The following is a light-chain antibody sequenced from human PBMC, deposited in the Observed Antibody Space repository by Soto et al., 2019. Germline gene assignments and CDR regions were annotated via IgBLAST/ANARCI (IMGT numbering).Light chain of an antibody. J-gene: IGKJ1*01. Sequence: SQSVNINLAWSQHKXGQAPRLVIYVASXRANGTPARFSGSGSGTEFTLNISSLQSEDFAVYYCQQYNKWPRTCGQGTKVEIK. CDR2: VAS. V-gene: IGKV3-15*01. CDR3: QQYNKWPRT. CDR1: QSVNIN.